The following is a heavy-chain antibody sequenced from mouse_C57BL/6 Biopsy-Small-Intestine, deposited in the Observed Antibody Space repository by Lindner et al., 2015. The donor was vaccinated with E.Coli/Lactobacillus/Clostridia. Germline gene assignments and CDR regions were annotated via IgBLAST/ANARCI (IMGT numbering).Heavy chain of an antibody. D-gene: IGHD1-1*01. Sequence: VQLQESGPELVKPGASVKIPCKASGYAFSSSWMNWVKQRPGKGLEWIGRIYPGDGDTNYNGKFKDKATLTADKSSSTAYMQLSSLTSEDSAVYFCARSPNYYGTSGVYAMDYWGQGTSVTVSS. CDR1: GYAFSSSW. CDR2: IYPGDGDT. J-gene: IGHJ4*01. V-gene: IGHV1-82*01. CDR3: ARSPNYYGTSGVYAMDY.